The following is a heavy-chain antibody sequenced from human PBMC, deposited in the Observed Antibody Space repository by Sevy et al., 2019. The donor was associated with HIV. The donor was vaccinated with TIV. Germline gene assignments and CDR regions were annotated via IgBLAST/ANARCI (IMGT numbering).Heavy chain of an antibody. CDR2: MNPNSGNT. D-gene: IGHD6-6*01. Sequence: ASVKVSCKASGYTFTFYDINWVRQATGQGLEWVGWMNPNSGNTGYAQKFQGRVTMTKNTSIRTAYMGLSSLRSEDTAVFYCARGASLYSSSIIEYDYWGQGTLVTVSS. V-gene: IGHV1-8*01. CDR1: GYTFTFYD. CDR3: ARGASLYSSSIIEYDY. J-gene: IGHJ4*02.